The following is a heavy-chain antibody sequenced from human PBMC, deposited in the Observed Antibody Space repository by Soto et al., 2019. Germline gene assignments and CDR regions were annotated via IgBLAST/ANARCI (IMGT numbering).Heavy chain of an antibody. D-gene: IGHD2-15*01. CDR1: GFSFSSSG. J-gene: IGHJ4*02. CDR2: ISYDGVNK. V-gene: IGHV3-30*18. Sequence: QVQLVESGGGVVQPGRSLRVSCAASGFSFSSSGMHWVRQAPGKGLEWVAVISYDGVNKYYGDSVKGRFTISRDNSKNPLSLQMNSLRPDDTAIYYCAKDSDSGGFDSWGQGTLLTVSS. CDR3: AKDSDSGGFDS.